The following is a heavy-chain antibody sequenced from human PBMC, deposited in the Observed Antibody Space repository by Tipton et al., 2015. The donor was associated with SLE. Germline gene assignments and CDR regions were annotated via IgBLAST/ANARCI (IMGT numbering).Heavy chain of an antibody. CDR1: GYSFNNYW. CDR2: IYPYDFDA. CDR3: ARHRQSGGPSLDS. V-gene: IGHV5-51*01. J-gene: IGHJ4*02. Sequence: QLVQSGVEVKKPGESLKISCKGSGYSFNNYWIGWVRQMPGKGLEWMGIIYPYDFDARYSPSFQGHVTMSADRSINTVYLQWSSLKASDTAMYYCARHRQSGGPSLDSWGQGTLVTVSS. D-gene: IGHD3-10*01.